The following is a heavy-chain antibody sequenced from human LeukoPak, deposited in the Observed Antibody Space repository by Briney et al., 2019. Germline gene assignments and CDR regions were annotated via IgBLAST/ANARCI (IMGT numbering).Heavy chain of an antibody. D-gene: IGHD3-10*01. J-gene: IGHJ6*03. V-gene: IGHV4-39*01. CDR1: GGSISSNNYY. CDR2: INHSGST. CDR3: ARHRGDGRLWFGELNYYYYYMDV. Sequence: SETLSLTCTVSGGSISSNNYYWGWIRQPPGKGLEWIGEINHSGSTNYNPSLKSRVTISVDTSKNQFSLKLSSVTAADTAVYYCARHRGDGRLWFGELNYYYYYMDVWGKGTTVTISS.